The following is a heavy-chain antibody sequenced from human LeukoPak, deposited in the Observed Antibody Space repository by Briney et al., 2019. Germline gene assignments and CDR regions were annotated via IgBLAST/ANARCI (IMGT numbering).Heavy chain of an antibody. J-gene: IGHJ4*02. Sequence: GGSLRLSCAASEFTFSSYAMSWVRQAPGKGLEWVSAISGSGGSTYYADSVKGRFTISRDNSKNTLYLQMNSLRAEDTAVYYCAKERRGSPATGFGVDYWGQGTLVTVSS. CDR3: AKERRGSPATGFGVDY. CDR2: ISGSGGST. D-gene: IGHD3-10*01. CDR1: EFTFSSYA. V-gene: IGHV3-23*01.